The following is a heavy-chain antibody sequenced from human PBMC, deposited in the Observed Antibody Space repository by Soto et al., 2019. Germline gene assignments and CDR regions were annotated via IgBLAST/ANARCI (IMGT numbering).Heavy chain of an antibody. CDR3: ARGHPLMGELDNWFDP. D-gene: IGHD3-16*01. Sequence: GASVKVSCKASGYTFTSYYMHWVRQAPGQGLEWMGRMNPNSGNTSYAQKFQGRVTMTRNTSTSTAYMELSSLRSEDTAVYYCARGHPLMGELDNWFDPWGQGTLVTVSS. CDR1: GYTFTSYY. J-gene: IGHJ5*02. V-gene: IGHV1-8*02. CDR2: MNPNSGNT.